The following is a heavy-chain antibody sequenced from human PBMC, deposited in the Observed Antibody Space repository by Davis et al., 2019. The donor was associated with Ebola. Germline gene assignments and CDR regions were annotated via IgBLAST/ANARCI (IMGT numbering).Heavy chain of an antibody. D-gene: IGHD2-8*01. J-gene: IGHJ6*02. V-gene: IGHV3-30-3*01. CDR1: GFTFSSYA. Sequence: PGGSLRLSCAASGFTFSSYAMHWVRQAPGKGLEWVAVISYDGSNKYYADSVKGRFTISRDNSKNTLYLQMNSLRAEDTAVYYCARDRVYAIPGFAGNLDHYGMDVWGQGTTVTVSS. CDR3: ARDRVYAIPGFAGNLDHYGMDV. CDR2: ISYDGSNK.